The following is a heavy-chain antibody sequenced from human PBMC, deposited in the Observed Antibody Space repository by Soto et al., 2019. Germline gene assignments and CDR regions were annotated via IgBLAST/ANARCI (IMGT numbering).Heavy chain of an antibody. J-gene: IGHJ1*01. CDR2: ISGSGGST. D-gene: IGHD3-22*01. Sequence: GGSLRLSCAASGFTFSSYAMSWVRQAPGKGLEWVSAISGSGGSTYYADSVKGRFTISRDNSKNTLYLQMKSLRAEDTAVYYCAKDFRYDSSGYSSWGKGTLVTVSS. V-gene: IGHV3-23*01. CDR1: GFTFSSYA. CDR3: AKDFRYDSSGYSS.